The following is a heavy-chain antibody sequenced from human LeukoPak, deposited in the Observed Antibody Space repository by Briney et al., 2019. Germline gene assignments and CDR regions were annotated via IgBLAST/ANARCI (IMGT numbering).Heavy chain of an antibody. D-gene: IGHD6-13*01. Sequence: SETLSLTCTVSGRSVRNSYLSWIRQPPGKGLEWLGYIDYSGNTNYSPSLMSRVSISVDTSKTQFSLKLSSVTAADTAVYYCATISGPGITTGSRTVDIWGLGTLVTVSS. J-gene: IGHJ3*02. CDR2: IDYSGNT. CDR3: ATISGPGITTGSRTVDI. CDR1: GRSVRNSY. V-gene: IGHV4-59*02.